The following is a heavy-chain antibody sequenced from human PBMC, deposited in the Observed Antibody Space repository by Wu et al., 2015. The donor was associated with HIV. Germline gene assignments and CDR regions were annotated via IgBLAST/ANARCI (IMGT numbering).Heavy chain of an antibody. J-gene: IGHJ4*02. CDR2: MNPNSGNR. D-gene: IGHD3-10*01. CDR3: ARGRSYYGSGSYSDN. CDR1: GYSFTTYD. Sequence: QVQLVQSGAEVKKPGASVKVSCKASGYSFTTYDINWVRQATGQGLEWMGWMNPNSGNRVYAQKFVGRVTFTTNTSIGTAYMEVTNLRSEDTAVYYCARGRSYYGSGSYSDNWGQGNPCHRLL. V-gene: IGHV1-8*03.